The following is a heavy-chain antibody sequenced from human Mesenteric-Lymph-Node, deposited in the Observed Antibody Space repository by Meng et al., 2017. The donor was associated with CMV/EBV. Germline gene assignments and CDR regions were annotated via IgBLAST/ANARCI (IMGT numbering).Heavy chain of an antibody. CDR2: ISDDGSST. J-gene: IGHJ4*02. V-gene: IGHV3-74*01. Sequence: LRLSCAVSGFTSNSYWAHWVRQAPGKGLVWVSRISDDGSSTTYADSVKGRFAISRDNAKSTLYLQMNSLRAEDTAVYYCASFSPRADCWGQGTLVTVSS. CDR3: ASFSPRADC. CDR1: GFTSNSYW.